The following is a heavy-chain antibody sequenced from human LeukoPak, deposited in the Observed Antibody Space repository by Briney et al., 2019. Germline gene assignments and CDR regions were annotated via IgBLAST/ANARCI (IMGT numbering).Heavy chain of an antibody. CDR2: IIPIFGTA. CDR1: GGTFSSYA. D-gene: IGHD3-3*01. J-gene: IGHJ4*02. V-gene: IGHV1-69*05. CDR3: ARDRRGDYDFWSGYFDY. Sequence: ASVKVSCKASGGTFSSYAISWVRQAPGQGLEWMGGIIPIFGTANYAQKFQGRVTITTDESTSTAYMELSSLRSEDTAVYYCARDRRGDYDFWSGYFDYRGQGTLVTVSS.